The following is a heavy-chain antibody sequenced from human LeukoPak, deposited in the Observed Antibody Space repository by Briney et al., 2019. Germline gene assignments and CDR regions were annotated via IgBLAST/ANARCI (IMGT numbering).Heavy chain of an antibody. Sequence: GGSLRLSCAASGFTFSSYSMNWVRQAPGKGLEWVSYISSSSSTIYYADSVKGRFTISRDNAKNSLYLQMNSLRAEDTAVYYCAPSPGQQLVGYWGQGTLVTVSS. CDR3: APSPGQQLVGY. CDR2: ISSSSSTI. V-gene: IGHV3-48*01. J-gene: IGHJ4*02. CDR1: GFTFSSYS. D-gene: IGHD6-13*01.